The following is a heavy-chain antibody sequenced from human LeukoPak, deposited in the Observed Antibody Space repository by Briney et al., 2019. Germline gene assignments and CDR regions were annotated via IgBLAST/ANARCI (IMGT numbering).Heavy chain of an antibody. CDR3: ASKSDTSLGFDY. J-gene: IGHJ4*02. CDR1: GYTFTGYY. CDR2: INPNSGGT. D-gene: IGHD2-2*02. V-gene: IGHV1-2*02. Sequence: ASVKVSCKASGYTFTGYYMHWVRQAPGQGLEWMGWINPNSGGTNHAQKFQGRVTMTRDTSISTAYMELSRLRSDDTAVYYCASKSDTSLGFDYWGQGTLVTVSS.